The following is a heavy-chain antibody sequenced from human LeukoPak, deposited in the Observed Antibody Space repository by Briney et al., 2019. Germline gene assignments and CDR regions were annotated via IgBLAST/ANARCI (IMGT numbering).Heavy chain of an antibody. CDR2: SQNIDKSYIA. Sequence: VQPGGSLRLSCAVSGFTFSDYFMDWVRQAPGKGLEWVGRSQNIDKSYIAEYAPSVRGRFTISRDESKNSLYLQVNSLKIEDTAVYYCARVCYEASDCGPWGQGTLVTVSS. D-gene: IGHD2-21*02. CDR3: ARVCYEASDCGP. V-gene: IGHV3-72*01. J-gene: IGHJ5*02. CDR1: GFTFSDYF.